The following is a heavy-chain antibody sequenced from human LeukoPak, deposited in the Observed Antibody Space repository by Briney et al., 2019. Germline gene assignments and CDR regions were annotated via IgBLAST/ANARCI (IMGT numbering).Heavy chain of an antibody. CDR2: IDWDDDK. CDR1: GFTFSSFAM. Sequence: LRLSCAASGFTFSSFAMSWIRQPPGKALEWLALIDWDDDKYYSTSLKTRLTISKDTSKNQVVLTMTNMDPVDTATYYCARMRTYYYGSGDYYYYGMDVWGQGTTVTVSS. CDR3: ARMRTYYYGSGDYYYYGMDV. D-gene: IGHD3-10*01. V-gene: IGHV2-70*01. J-gene: IGHJ6*02.